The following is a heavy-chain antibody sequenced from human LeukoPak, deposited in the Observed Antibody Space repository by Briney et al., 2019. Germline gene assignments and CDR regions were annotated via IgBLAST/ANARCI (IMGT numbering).Heavy chain of an antibody. CDR1: GFTFSSYD. D-gene: IGHD3-22*01. Sequence: GGSLRLSCAASGFTFSSYDMSWVRQAPGKGLEWVTAISGSGGSTYYADSVKGRFTISRDNSKNTLYLQMNSLRAEDTAVYYCAKGSGGYYYVPFDYWGQGTLVTVSS. CDR3: AKGSGGYYYVPFDY. J-gene: IGHJ4*02. CDR2: ISGSGGST. V-gene: IGHV3-23*01.